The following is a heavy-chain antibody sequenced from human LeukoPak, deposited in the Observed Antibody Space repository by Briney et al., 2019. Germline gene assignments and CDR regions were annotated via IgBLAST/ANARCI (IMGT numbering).Heavy chain of an antibody. Sequence: GGSLRLSCAASGFTFDNYAMHWVRQAPGKGLEWVSGIAWNSGNTGFADSVKGRFSISRDNSRNTQYLQMNSLRGEDTAIYYCAFRGYSDMYWGQGTLVLVSS. CDR1: GFTFDNYA. D-gene: IGHD5-12*01. CDR2: IAWNSGNT. J-gene: IGHJ4*02. V-gene: IGHV3-9*01. CDR3: AFRGYSDMY.